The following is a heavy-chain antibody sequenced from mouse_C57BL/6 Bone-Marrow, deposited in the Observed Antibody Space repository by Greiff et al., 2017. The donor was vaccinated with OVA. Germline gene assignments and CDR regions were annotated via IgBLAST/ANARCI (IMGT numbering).Heavy chain of an antibody. V-gene: IGHV2-4*01. D-gene: IGHD2-4*01. CDR1: GFSLTSYG. Sequence: QVQLQQSGPGLVQPSQSLSITCTVSGFSLTSYGVHWVRQPPGKGLEWLGVIWRGGRTDYNAAFISRLSISKDNSKSQVFFKMNSLQADDTAIYYCAKTMITTFISYAMDYWGQGTSVTVSS. CDR3: AKTMITTFISYAMDY. CDR2: IWRGGRT. J-gene: IGHJ4*01.